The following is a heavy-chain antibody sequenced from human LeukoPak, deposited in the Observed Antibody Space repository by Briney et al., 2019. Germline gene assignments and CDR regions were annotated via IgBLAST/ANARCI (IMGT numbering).Heavy chain of an antibody. CDR2: IKQDGSEI. J-gene: IGHJ3*02. Sequence: PGGSLRLSCAASGFTFSSFWMSWVRQAPGKGLEWVANIKQDGSEIYYVDSVKGRFTISRDNAKNSFYLQMNSLRAEDTAVYYCAKDRYSGYDAFDIWGQGTMVTVSS. V-gene: IGHV3-7*01. CDR1: GFTFSSFW. D-gene: IGHD5-12*01. CDR3: AKDRYSGYDAFDI.